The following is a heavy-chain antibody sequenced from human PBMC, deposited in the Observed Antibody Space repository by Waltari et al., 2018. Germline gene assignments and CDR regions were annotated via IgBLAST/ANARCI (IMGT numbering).Heavy chain of an antibody. J-gene: IGHJ4*02. V-gene: IGHV1-69*05. D-gene: IGHD5-12*01. CDR2: IIPIFGTA. CDR1: GGTFSSYA. CDR3: ARIARYSGYDGGFDY. Sequence: QVQLVQSGAEVKKPGSSVKVSCKASGGTFSSYAIRLVRPAPGQGLEWMGGIIPIFGTANYAQKFQGRVTITTDESTSTAYMELSSLRSEDTAVYYCARIARYSGYDGGFDYWGQGTLVTVSS.